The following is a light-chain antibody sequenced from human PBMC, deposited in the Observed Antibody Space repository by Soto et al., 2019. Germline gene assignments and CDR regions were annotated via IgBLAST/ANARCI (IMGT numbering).Light chain of an antibody. CDR2: DVI. V-gene: IGLV2-11*01. J-gene: IGLJ1*01. CDR1: RSDVGVYKY. CDR3: CSYAGDYTFV. Sequence: QSVLIQPRSVSGSPGQSVTISCTGTRSDVGVYKYVSWYRQHPGKAPKLMIYDVITRPSGVPDRFSGSKSGNTASLTISGLQAEDEADYYCCSYAGDYTFVVGSGTKRTVL.